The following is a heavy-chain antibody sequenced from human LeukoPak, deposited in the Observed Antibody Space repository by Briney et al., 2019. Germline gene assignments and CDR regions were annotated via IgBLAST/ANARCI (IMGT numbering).Heavy chain of an antibody. CDR3: AREGGYCRGVTCSPYAFDI. CDR1: GFTLSNYG. CDR2: IWSDGSSK. Sequence: PGRSLRLSCAASGFTLSNYGMHWVRQAPGKGLEWVAVIWSDGSSKYYADSVKGRFTISRDNSRNMLSLQMSSLRAEDTAVYYCAREGGYCRGVTCSPYAFDIWGQGTMVTVSS. J-gene: IGHJ3*02. D-gene: IGHD2-15*01. V-gene: IGHV3-33*01.